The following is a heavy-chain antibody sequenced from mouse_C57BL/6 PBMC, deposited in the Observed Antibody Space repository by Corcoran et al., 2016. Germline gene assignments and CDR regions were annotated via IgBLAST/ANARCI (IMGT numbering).Heavy chain of an antibody. CDR1: GYTFTDYY. V-gene: IGHV1-26*01. CDR3: AREVYSNSGYFDY. CDR2: INPNNGGT. Sequence: EVQLQQSGPELVKPGASVKISCKASGYTFTDYYMNWVKQSHGKSLEWIGDINPNNGGTSYNQKFKGKATLTVDKSSSTAYMELRSLTSEDSAVYYCAREVYSNSGYFDYWGXXTTLTVSS. J-gene: IGHJ2*01. D-gene: IGHD2-5*01.